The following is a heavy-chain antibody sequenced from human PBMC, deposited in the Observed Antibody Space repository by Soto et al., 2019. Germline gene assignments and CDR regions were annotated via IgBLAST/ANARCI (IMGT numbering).Heavy chain of an antibody. D-gene: IGHD3-22*01. J-gene: IGHJ4*02. CDR2: ISGSGDST. Sequence: GESLKISCAASGFTFSTYAMSWVRQAPGKGLEWVSAISGSGDSTYYADSVKGRFTISRDNSKNTLYLQMNSLRAEDAAVYYCAKGGGYYYDSSGYYVDFDYWGQGTLVTVSS. CDR1: GFTFSTYA. CDR3: AKGGGYYYDSSGYYVDFDY. V-gene: IGHV3-23*01.